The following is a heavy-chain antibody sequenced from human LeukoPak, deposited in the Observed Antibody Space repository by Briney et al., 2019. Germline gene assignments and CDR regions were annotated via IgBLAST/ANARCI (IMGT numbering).Heavy chain of an antibody. CDR1: GGSISSGGYY. CDR3: ARGRYSSSFWFDP. J-gene: IGHJ5*02. V-gene: IGHV4-31*03. D-gene: IGHD6-6*01. CDR2: IYYSGST. Sequence: SQTLSLTCTVSGGSISSGGYYWSWIRQHPGKGLEWIGYIYYSGSTYYNPSLKSRVTISVDTSKNQFSLKLGFVTAAGTAVYYCARGRYSSSFWFDPWGQGTLVTVSS.